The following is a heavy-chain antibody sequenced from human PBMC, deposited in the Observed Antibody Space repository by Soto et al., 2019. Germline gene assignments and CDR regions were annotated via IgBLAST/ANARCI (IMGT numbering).Heavy chain of an antibody. J-gene: IGHJ4*02. D-gene: IGHD3-22*01. CDR1: GGTFSSYA. V-gene: IGHV1-69*12. CDR2: IIPIFGTA. CDR3: AREADYYDSSGPTRFDY. Sequence: QVQLVQSGAEVKKPGSSVKVSCKASGGTFSSYAISWVRQAPGQGLEWMGGIIPIFGTANYAQKFQGRVTITADESTSTAYMELSSLRSEDTAVYYCAREADYYDSSGPTRFDYWGQGTLVTVSS.